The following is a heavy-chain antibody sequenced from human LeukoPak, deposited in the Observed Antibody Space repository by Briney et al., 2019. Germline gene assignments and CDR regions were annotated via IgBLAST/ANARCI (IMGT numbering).Heavy chain of an antibody. D-gene: IGHD5-12*01. CDR2: IYASGST. CDR1: GGSISSYY. J-gene: IGHJ5*02. V-gene: IGHV4-4*07. Sequence: PSETLSLTCTVSGGSISSYYWSWIRQPAGKGLEWIERIYASGSTRYNPSLKSRVTMSVDTSKNQFSLKLTSVTAADTAVYFCARGLAAAYDYNWFDPWGQGTLVSVSS. CDR3: ARGLAAAYDYNWFDP.